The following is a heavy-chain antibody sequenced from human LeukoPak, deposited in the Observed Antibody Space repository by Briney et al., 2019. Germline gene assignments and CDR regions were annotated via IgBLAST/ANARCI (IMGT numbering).Heavy chain of an antibody. J-gene: IGHJ4*02. Sequence: GGSLRLSCTASGFTFGDYAMTWVRQAPGKGLEWVGFIRSKAYGGTTEYAASVKGRFTISRDDSKSIAYLQMNSLKTEDTAVYYCTTDPYGAYVELDYWGQGTLVTVSS. CDR2: IRSKAYGGTT. CDR3: TTDPYGAYVELDY. D-gene: IGHD4-17*01. CDR1: GFTFGDYA. V-gene: IGHV3-49*04.